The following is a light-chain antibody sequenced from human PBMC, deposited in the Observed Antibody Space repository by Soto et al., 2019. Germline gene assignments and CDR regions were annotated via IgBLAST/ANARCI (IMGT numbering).Light chain of an antibody. V-gene: IGKV1-9*01. J-gene: IGKJ5*01. CDR2: ASS. CDR1: QGISSY. CDR3: QQRNSSPFT. Sequence: DIQLTQSPSFLSASIGHRVTITCRASQGISSYLAWYQQKPGEAPNLLIYASSTLQTGIPSRFGGSGSETEFTLTISSLEPEDFATYYCQQRNSSPFTFGQGTRLEIK.